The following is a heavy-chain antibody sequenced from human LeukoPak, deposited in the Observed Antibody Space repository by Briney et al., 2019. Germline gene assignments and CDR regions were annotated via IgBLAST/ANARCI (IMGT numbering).Heavy chain of an antibody. V-gene: IGHV4-39*02. Sequence: SETLSLTCTVSGGSISSSSYYWGWIRQPPGKGLEWIGSIYYSGSTYYNPSLKSRVTISVNTSKNQFSLKLSSVTAADTAVYYCARDPNHYSFDYWGQGTLVTVSS. CDR1: GGSISSSSYY. CDR2: IYYSGST. J-gene: IGHJ4*02. D-gene: IGHD4-11*01. CDR3: ARDPNHYSFDY.